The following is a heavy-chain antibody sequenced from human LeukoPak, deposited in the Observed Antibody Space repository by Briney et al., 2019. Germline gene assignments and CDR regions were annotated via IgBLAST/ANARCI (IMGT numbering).Heavy chain of an antibody. CDR3: ARPPVY. CDR1: GGSFSGYY. J-gene: IGHJ4*02. Sequence: SETLSLTCAVYGGSFSGYYWSWIRQPPGKGLEWIGEINHSGSTNYNPSLKSRVTISVDTSKNQFSLKLSSVTAADTAVYYCARPPVYWGQGTLVTVSS. V-gene: IGHV4-34*01. CDR2: INHSGST.